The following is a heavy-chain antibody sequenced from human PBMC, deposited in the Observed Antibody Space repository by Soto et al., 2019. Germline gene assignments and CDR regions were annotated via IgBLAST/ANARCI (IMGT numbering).Heavy chain of an antibody. J-gene: IGHJ4*02. V-gene: IGHV4-4*02. Sequence: QVQLQESGPGLVKPSGTLSLTCTVSGGSMSSSNWWNWVRQPPGKGLEWIGETHHSGRTNYNPSLKSRVTNSVDKSKNHFSLKLRSVTAADTAVYYCARSEATVLDYWGQGTLVTVSS. CDR2: THHSGRT. CDR3: ARSEATVLDY. CDR1: GGSMSSSNW. D-gene: IGHD4-17*01.